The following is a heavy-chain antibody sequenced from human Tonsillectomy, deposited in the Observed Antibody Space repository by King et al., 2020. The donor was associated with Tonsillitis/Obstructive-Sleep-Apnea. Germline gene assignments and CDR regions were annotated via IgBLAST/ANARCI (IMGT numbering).Heavy chain of an antibody. D-gene: IGHD1-7*01. CDR1: GNSVSSNSAA. CDR3: ATGDHKCNYEAPYSYYSGMDV. V-gene: IGHV6-1*01. Sequence: VQLQQSGPGLVKPSQTLSLACAISGNSVSSNSAAWNWIRQSPSRGLEWLGRTYYRSKWYNDYAVSVKSRITINPDTAKNQFSLLLNAVTPEDTAVYFCATGDHKCNYEAPYSYYSGMDVSGPGPPVPVSS. J-gene: IGHJ6*02. CDR2: TYYRSKWYN.